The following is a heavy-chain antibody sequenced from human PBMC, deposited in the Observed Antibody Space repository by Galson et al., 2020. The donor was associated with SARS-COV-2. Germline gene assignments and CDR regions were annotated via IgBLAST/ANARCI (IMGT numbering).Heavy chain of an antibody. J-gene: IGHJ6*03. CDR2: INPSGGST. D-gene: IGHD3-3*01. Sequence: GASVKVSCKASGYTFTSYYMHWVRQAPGQGLEWMGIINPSGGSTSYAQKFQGRVTMTRDTSTSTVYMELSSLRSEDTAVYYCARAAGHYDFWSGYQTLSRDDYYYYYMDVWGKGTTVTVSS. CDR3: ARAAGHYDFWSGYQTLSRDDYYYYYMDV. V-gene: IGHV1-46*01. CDR1: GYTFTSYY.